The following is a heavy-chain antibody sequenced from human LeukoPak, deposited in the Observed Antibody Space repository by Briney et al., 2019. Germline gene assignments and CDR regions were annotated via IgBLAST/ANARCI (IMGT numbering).Heavy chain of an antibody. D-gene: IGHD6-13*01. V-gene: IGHV1-2*06. J-gene: IGHJ6*02. CDR3: ARDSDSSSWYDYGMDV. Sequence: ASVKVSCKASGYTFIAYYLHWVRQAPGEGLEWMGRINPNTAVTNYAHKFQGRVTMTRDTSINTAYMELSSLRSEDTAVYYCARDSDSSSWYDYGMDVWGQGTTVTVSS. CDR1: GYTFIAYY. CDR2: INPNTAVT.